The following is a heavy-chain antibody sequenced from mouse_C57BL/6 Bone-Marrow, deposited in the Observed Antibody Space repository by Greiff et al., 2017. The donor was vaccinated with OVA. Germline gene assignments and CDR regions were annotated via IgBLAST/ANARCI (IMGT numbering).Heavy chain of an antibody. J-gene: IGHJ2*01. D-gene: IGHD1-1*01. CDR1: GYTFTSYW. CDR3: ARGPRDRRLRRYFDY. CDR2: INPSSGYT. Sequence: VQLQQSGAELAKPGASVKLSCKASGYTFTSYWMHWVKQRPGQGLEWIGYINPSSGYTKYNQKFKDKATLTADKSSSTDYMQLSSLTYEDSAGYYCARGPRDRRLRRYFDYWGQGTTLTVSS. V-gene: IGHV1-7*01.